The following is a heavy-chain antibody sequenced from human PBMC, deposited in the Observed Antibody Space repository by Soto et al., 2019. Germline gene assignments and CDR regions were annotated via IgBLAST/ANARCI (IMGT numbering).Heavy chain of an antibody. CDR3: ARDLASAIYYYYGMDV. Sequence: GRSLRLSCAASGFTFSSYGMHWVRQAPGKGLEWVAVIWYDGSNKYYADSVKGRFTISRDNSKNTLYLQMNSLRAEDTAVYYCARDLASAIYYYYGMDVWGQGTTVTVSS. CDR1: GFTFSSYG. J-gene: IGHJ6*02. D-gene: IGHD5-18*01. CDR2: IWYDGSNK. V-gene: IGHV3-33*01.